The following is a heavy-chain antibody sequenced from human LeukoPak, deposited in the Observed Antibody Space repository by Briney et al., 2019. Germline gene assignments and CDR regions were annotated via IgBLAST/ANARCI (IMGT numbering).Heavy chain of an antibody. J-gene: IGHJ4*02. CDR2: ISYDGSNK. CDR1: GFTFSSYG. V-gene: IGHV3-30*03. Sequence: QTGGSLRLSCAASGFTFSSYGMHWVRQAPGKGLEWVAVISYDGSNKYYADSVKGRFTISRDNSKNTLYLQMNSLRAEDTAVYYCARDRDYPRDQFDYWGQGTLVTVSS. CDR3: ARDRDYPRDQFDY. D-gene: IGHD4-17*01.